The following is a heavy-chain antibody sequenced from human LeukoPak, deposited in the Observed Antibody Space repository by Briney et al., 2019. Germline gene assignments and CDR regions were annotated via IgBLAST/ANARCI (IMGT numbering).Heavy chain of an antibody. V-gene: IGHV4-59*12. Sequence: ASETLSLTCTVSGGSISSYYWSWIRQPPGKGLEWIGNIFYSGSTYYSPSLKSRVTISLDTSRNQFSLKPNSVTAADTAVYYCAKSNGYGLVDIWGQGTMVTVSS. D-gene: IGHD3-10*01. J-gene: IGHJ3*02. CDR3: AKSNGYGLVDI. CDR2: IFYSGST. CDR1: GGSISSYY.